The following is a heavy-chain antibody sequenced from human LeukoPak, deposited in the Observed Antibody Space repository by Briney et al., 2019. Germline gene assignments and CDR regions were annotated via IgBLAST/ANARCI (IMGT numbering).Heavy chain of an antibody. Sequence: SVKVSCKASGYTFTGYYMHWVRQAPGQGLEWMGGIIPIFGTANYAQKFQGRVTITTDESTSTAYMELTSLRSEDTAVYYCASIRYNFDGDFDYWGQGTLVTVSS. V-gene: IGHV1-69*05. J-gene: IGHJ4*02. CDR2: IIPIFGTA. CDR3: ASIRYNFDGDFDY. CDR1: GYTFTGYY. D-gene: IGHD1-20*01.